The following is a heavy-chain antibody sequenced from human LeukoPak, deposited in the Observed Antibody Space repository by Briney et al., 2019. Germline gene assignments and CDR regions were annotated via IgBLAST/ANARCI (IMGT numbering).Heavy chain of an antibody. D-gene: IGHD4-11*01. Sequence: PSETLSLTCAVYGGSFSGYYWSWIRQPPGKGLEWIGEINHSGSTYYNPSLKSRVTISVDTSKNQFSLKLSSVTAADTAVYYCARSVSYYRNLEYFQHWGQGTLVTVSS. CDR3: ARSVSYYRNLEYFQH. V-gene: IGHV4-34*01. CDR1: GGSFSGYY. J-gene: IGHJ1*01. CDR2: INHSGST.